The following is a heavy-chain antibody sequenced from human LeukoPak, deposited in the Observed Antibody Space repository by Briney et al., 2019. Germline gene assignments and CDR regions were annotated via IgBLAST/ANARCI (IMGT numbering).Heavy chain of an antibody. CDR2: IYSGGST. J-gene: IGHJ4*02. CDR1: GLTVSNNY. CDR3: ARNVGY. V-gene: IGHV3-53*01. Sequence: GGSLRLSCAVSGLTVSNNYMSWVRQAPGKGLEWVSVIYSGGSTYYADSVKGRFTISRDNSKNTVYLQMNSLRDEDTAVHYCARNVGYWGQGTLVTVSS. D-gene: IGHD1-26*01.